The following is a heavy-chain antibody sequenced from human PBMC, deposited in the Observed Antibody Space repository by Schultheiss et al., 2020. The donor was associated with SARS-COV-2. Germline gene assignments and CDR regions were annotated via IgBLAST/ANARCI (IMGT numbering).Heavy chain of an antibody. CDR1: GGSISSYY. CDR3: ARDLRYCSSTSCYHDYYYGMDV. Sequence: SETLSLTCTVSGGSISSYYWSWIRQPPGKGLEWIGYIYHSGSTNYNPSLKSRVTISVDTSKNQFSLKLSSVTAADTAVYYCARDLRYCSSTSCYHDYYYGMDVWGQGTTVTVSS. J-gene: IGHJ6*02. CDR2: IYHSGST. D-gene: IGHD2-2*01. V-gene: IGHV4-59*01.